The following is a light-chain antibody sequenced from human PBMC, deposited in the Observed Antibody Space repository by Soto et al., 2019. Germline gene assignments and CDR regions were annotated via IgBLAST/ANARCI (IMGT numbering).Light chain of an antibody. CDR3: QQYNYWPLS. V-gene: IGKV3-15*01. Sequence: VMTQSPATLSVSPGERATLSCRASQGLGTNLAWYQQKPGQGPGLLIYAASTRATGVPARFSGSGSQTEFTLTISSLQSEDFVVYYCQQYNYWPLSFXGGTKPEIK. CDR2: AAS. J-gene: IGKJ4*01. CDR1: QGLGTN.